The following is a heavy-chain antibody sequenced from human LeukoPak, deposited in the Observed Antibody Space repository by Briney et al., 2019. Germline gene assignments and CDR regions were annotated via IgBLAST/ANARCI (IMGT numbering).Heavy chain of an antibody. Sequence: SETLSLTCTVSGGSISSYYWSWIRQPPGKGLEWIGYIYYSGSTNYNPSLKSRVTISVDTSKNQFSLKLSSVTAADTAVYYCAREASTYYYGTSPYYPNWFDPWGQGTLVTVSS. D-gene: IGHD3-22*01. J-gene: IGHJ5*02. V-gene: IGHV4-59*01. CDR2: IYYSGST. CDR3: AREASTYYYGTSPYYPNWFDP. CDR1: GGSISSYY.